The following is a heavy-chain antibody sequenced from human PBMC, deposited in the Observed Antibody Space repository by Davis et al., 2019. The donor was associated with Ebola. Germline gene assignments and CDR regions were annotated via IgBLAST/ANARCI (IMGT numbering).Heavy chain of an antibody. V-gene: IGHV1-18*04. J-gene: IGHJ4*02. CDR2: INPHNGNT. CDR1: GYTFTSYG. Sequence: AASVKVSCKASGYTFTSYGITWVRQAPGQGLEWMGWINPHNGNTNYAQNVQGRVTMTTDTSTSTAYMEVGILRSDDTAVYYCATGLVFWGQGTLVTVSS. CDR3: ATGLVF. D-gene: IGHD3/OR15-3a*01.